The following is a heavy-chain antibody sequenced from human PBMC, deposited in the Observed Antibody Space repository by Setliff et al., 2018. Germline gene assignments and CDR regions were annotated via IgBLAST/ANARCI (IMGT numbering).Heavy chain of an antibody. CDR1: GGSFSGYY. CDR3: ARVDNFWSGPIDY. J-gene: IGHJ4*02. CDR2: INHSGST. Sequence: SETLSLTCAVYGGSFSGYYWSWIRQPPGKGLEWIGEINHSGSTNYNPSLKSRVTISVDTSKKQFSLKLSSVTAADTAVYYCARVDNFWSGPIDYWGQGTLVTSPQ. V-gene: IGHV4-34*01. D-gene: IGHD3-3*01.